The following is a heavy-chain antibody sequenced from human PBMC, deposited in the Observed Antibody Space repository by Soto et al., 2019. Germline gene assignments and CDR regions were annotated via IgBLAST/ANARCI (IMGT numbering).Heavy chain of an antibody. CDR2: VSHSGST. CDR1: GDSVNTVNYY. Sequence: PSETLSLTCTVSGDSVNTVNYYWTWIRQPPGKGLEWIGYVSHSGSTNYSPSLKSRVTLSVDTSKNQFYLTLTSVAAADTAVYYCARGRGIAVRPYYYGMDVWGQGTTVT. CDR3: ARGRGIAVRPYYYGMDV. V-gene: IGHV4-61*01. J-gene: IGHJ6*02. D-gene: IGHD6-6*01.